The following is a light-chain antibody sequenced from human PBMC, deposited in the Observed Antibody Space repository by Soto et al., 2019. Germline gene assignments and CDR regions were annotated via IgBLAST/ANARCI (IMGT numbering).Light chain of an antibody. J-gene: IGKJ1*01. CDR3: QKNISVNRN. CDR2: AAS. Sequence: IEITQSPPFLAACVGDIVTMTCLSSQNIRTYLTWYQQKPGKAPTVLIYAASTLQRGVPSMFSGRTTRKDFTTTINGMPPADYETYYCQKNISVNRNFGLGT. V-gene: IGKV1-39*01. CDR1: QNIRTY.